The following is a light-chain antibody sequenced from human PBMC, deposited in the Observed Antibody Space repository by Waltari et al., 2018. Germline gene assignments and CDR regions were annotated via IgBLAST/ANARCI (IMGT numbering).Light chain of an antibody. J-gene: IGLJ2*01. CDR1: HIGTKA. Sequence: SYVLTQLSSMSVTPGQTARIVCGGRHIGTKAVHWYQRKAGQAPLLVLHDDDTRPSGYPDRFSGTKSGETATLTISGVAAEEEADYCSQVWDSRTVVFGGGTNLTVL. V-gene: IGLV3-21*02. CDR3: QVWDSRTVV. CDR2: DDD.